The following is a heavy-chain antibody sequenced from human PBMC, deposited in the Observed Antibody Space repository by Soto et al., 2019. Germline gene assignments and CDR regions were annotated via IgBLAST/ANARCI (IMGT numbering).Heavy chain of an antibody. CDR1: GFTFSSYP. J-gene: IGHJ5*01. CDR3: LRDYSGWFDL. Sequence: QVQLVESGGGVGQPGRSLRLSCAASGFTFSSYPIHWVRQAPGKGLEWVGSISYDGTSEDFADSLRGRFTLSRDNSKNMLWLQMNSLRSEDTAVYYCLRDYSGWFDLWGQGTLVTVSS. CDR2: ISYDGTSE. D-gene: IGHD3-10*01. V-gene: IGHV3-30-3*01.